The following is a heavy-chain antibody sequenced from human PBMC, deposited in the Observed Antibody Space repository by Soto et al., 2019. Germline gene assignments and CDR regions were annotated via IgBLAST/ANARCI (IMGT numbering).Heavy chain of an antibody. J-gene: IGHJ4*02. Sequence: SETLSLTCTVSGRSISSYYWSWIRQPPGKGLEWIGYIYYSGSTNYNPSLKSRVTISVDTSKNQFSLKLSSVTAADTVVYYRARHARFLEWLPPFDYGGQGTLVTVSS. D-gene: IGHD3-3*01. CDR1: GRSISSYY. CDR2: IYYSGST. V-gene: IGHV4-59*08. CDR3: ARHARFLEWLPPFDY.